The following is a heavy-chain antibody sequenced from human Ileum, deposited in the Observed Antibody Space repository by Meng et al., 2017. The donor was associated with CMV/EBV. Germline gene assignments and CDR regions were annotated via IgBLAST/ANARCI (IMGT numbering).Heavy chain of an antibody. J-gene: IGHJ4*02. CDR2: IHISGAT. CDR1: GGSIGSGDYY. Sequence: QLQLQGAGPGLVEPSETLSLTCTVSGGSIGSGDYYWSWIRQPAGKGLEWIGRIHISGATNYNPSLKSRVTMSVDTSKNQFSLKVRSVTAADTAVYYCAREMSRTGFFDYWGQGNLVTVSS. D-gene: IGHD1-1*01. V-gene: IGHV4-61*02. CDR3: AREMSRTGFFDY.